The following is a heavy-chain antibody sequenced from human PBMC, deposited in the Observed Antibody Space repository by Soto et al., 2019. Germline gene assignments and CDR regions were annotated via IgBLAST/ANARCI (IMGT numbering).Heavy chain of an antibody. CDR3: ARDGQWLPRDGLRSSYYFDY. CDR2: IWYDGGNK. D-gene: IGHD6-19*01. V-gene: IGHV3-33*01. Sequence: LAPGKGLEWVAVIWYDGGNKYYADSVKGRFTISRDNSKNTLYLQMNSLRAEDTAVYYCARDGQWLPRDGLRSSYYFDYWGQGTRVTVSS. J-gene: IGHJ4*02.